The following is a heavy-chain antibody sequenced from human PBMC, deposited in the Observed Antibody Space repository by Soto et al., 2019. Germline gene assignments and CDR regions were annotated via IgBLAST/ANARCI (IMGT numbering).Heavy chain of an antibody. J-gene: IGHJ4*02. D-gene: IGHD6-13*01. V-gene: IGHV3-48*03. CDR2: ISESGTTI. Sequence: LRLSCVTSEFTFSSFEMNWVRQAPGKGLEWVSYISESGTTIYYRDSVKGRFTISRDNAKKSLYLQMNSLRAEDTAVYYCVRFGGAAAGPGDYWGQGTLVTVSS. CDR3: VRFGGAAAGPGDY. CDR1: EFTFSSFE.